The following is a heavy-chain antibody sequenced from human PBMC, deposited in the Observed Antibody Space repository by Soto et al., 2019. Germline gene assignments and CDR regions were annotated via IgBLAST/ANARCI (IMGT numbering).Heavy chain of an antibody. J-gene: IGHJ4*02. Sequence: EVQLVESGGGLVQPGGSLRLSCVASGFTFSSRWMNWVRHVPGKGLEWVANIKQDGREIHYVDSVKGRFTISRDNAKNSLYLQMNSRRVEDTAVYHCVRSSGWTGDFWGKGILVTVSS. D-gene: IGHD3-10*01. CDR1: GFTFSSRW. V-gene: IGHV3-7*04. CDR2: IKQDGREI. CDR3: VRSSGWTGDF.